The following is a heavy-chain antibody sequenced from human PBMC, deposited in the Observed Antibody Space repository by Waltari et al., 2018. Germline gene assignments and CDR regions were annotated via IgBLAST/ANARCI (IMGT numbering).Heavy chain of an antibody. J-gene: IGHJ4*02. V-gene: IGHV1-69*12. CDR2: IIPIFYKT. CDR1: AARFRTKT. CDR3: ATGIRDGAFDS. D-gene: IGHD2-21*01. Sequence: QVQLLQSGDENKKPGSSVKLSCMASAARFRTKTLHWMRQTTGEELEWVGGIIPIFYKTNYARRLRGRVAISADESTSTSYMELRGLQTDDTAVYYCATGIRDGAFDSWGQGTLVTVSS.